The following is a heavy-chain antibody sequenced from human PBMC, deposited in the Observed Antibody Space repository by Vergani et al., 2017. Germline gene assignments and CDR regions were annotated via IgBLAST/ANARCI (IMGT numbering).Heavy chain of an antibody. V-gene: IGHV3-23*01. CDR3: AKSIRIVVQAAYFDY. Sequence: EVQLLESGGGLVQPGGSLRLSCAASGFTFSSYTMTWVRQAPGKGLEWVSAISGCGGSTYYADSVKGRFTISRDNSKNTLYLQMNSLRAEDTAIFYCAKSIRIVVQAAYFDYWGQGTLVTVSS. J-gene: IGHJ4*02. CDR2: ISGCGGST. CDR1: GFTFSSYT. D-gene: IGHD2-2*01.